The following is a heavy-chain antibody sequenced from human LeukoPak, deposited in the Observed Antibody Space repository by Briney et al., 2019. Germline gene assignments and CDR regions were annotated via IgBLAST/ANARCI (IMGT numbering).Heavy chain of an antibody. D-gene: IGHD3-10*01. CDR1: GGSISSGSYY. CDR2: IYTSGST. Sequence: SETLSLTCTVSGGSISSGSYYWSWIRQPAGKGLEWIGRIYTSGSTNYNPSLKSRVTISVDTSKNQFSLKLSSVTAADTAVYYCAREVVAYYGSGSYSFDIWGQGTMVTVSS. V-gene: IGHV4-61*02. CDR3: AREVVAYYGSGSYSFDI. J-gene: IGHJ3*02.